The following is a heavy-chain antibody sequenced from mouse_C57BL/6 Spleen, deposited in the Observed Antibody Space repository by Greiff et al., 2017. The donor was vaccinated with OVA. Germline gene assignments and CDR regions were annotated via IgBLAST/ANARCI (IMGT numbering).Heavy chain of an antibody. J-gene: IGHJ1*03. V-gene: IGHV1-82*01. CDR1: GYAFSSSW. CDR3: ARSGDYYYGSSPWYFDV. Sequence: VMLVESGPELVKPGASVKISCKASGYAFSSSWMNWVKQRPGKGLEWIGRIYPGDGDTNYNGKFKGKATLTADKSSSTAYMQLSSLTSEDSAVYFCARSGDYYYGSSPWYFDVWGTGTTVTVSS. D-gene: IGHD1-1*01. CDR2: IYPGDGDT.